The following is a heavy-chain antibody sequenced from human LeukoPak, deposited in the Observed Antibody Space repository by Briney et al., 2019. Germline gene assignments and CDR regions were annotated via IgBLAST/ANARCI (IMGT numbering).Heavy chain of an antibody. V-gene: IGHV1-69*13. Sequence: ASVKVSCKASGYTFTNYDISWVRQAPGQGLEWMGGIIPIFGTANYAQKFQGRVTITADESTSTAYMELSSLRSEDTAVYYCAREQWLVASDYYYGMDVWGQGTTVTVSS. D-gene: IGHD6-19*01. CDR3: AREQWLVASDYYYGMDV. CDR2: IIPIFGTA. CDR1: GYTFTNYD. J-gene: IGHJ6*02.